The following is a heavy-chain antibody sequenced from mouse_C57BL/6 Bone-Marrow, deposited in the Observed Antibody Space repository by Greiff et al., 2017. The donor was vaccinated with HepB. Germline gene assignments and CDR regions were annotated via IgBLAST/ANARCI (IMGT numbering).Heavy chain of an antibody. CDR1: GYTFTSYG. V-gene: IGHV1-81*01. J-gene: IGHJ2*01. CDR2: IYPRSGNT. CDR3: ARWKGYYFDY. Sequence: VKLQESGAELARPGASVKLSCKASGYTFTSYGISWVKQRTGQGLEWIGEIYPRSGNTYYNEKFKGKATLTADKSSSTAYMELRSLTSEDSAVYFCARWKGYYFDYWGQGTTLTVSS.